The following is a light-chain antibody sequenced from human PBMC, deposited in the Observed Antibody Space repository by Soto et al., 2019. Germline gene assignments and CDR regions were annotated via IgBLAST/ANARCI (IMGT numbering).Light chain of an antibody. CDR3: SSYSISTAYL. Sequence: QSALSQPASLSGSPGQSITISCPGTSSDIGAYDYVSWFQQHPGKAPKLMVFEVSNRPSGVSYRFSGSKSGNTASLTISGLQAEDEADYFCSSYSISTAYLFGTGTKVNVL. V-gene: IGLV2-14*01. J-gene: IGLJ1*01. CDR1: SSDIGAYDY. CDR2: EVS.